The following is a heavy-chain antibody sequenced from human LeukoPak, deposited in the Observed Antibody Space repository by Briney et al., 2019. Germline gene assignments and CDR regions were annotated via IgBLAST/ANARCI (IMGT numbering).Heavy chain of an antibody. D-gene: IGHD2-2*01. CDR1: AFTFSSYA. CDR2: VSGSAGTT. J-gene: IGHJ4*02. Sequence: PGGSLRLSCAASAFTFSSYAMSWVRQARGKGLEWVSAVSGSAGTTYYADSVKGRFTISRDNSKNTLYLQMNSLRAEDTALYYCARTPLVRYFDSWGQGTLVTVSS. V-gene: IGHV3-23*01. CDR3: ARTPLVRYFDS.